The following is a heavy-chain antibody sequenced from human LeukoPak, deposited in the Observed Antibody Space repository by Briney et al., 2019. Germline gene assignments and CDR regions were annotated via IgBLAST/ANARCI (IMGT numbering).Heavy chain of an antibody. CDR3: ARGPASTYYF. CDR1: GFPFSTYS. J-gene: IGHJ4*02. V-gene: IGHV3-21*01. CDR2: ISSSSSYI. Sequence: GGSLRLSCAASGFPFSTYSMNWVRQAPGKGLEWVSFISSSSSYIYYADSVKGRFTISRDNAKNSLYLQMNSLRAEDTAVYYCARGPASTYYFWGQGTLVTVSS. D-gene: IGHD3-10*01.